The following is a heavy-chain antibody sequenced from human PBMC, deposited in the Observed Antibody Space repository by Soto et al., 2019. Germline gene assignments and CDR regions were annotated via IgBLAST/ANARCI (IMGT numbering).Heavy chain of an antibody. CDR1: GYTFTSYA. V-gene: IGHV1-3*01. J-gene: IGHJ3*02. Sequence: GASVKVSCKASGYTFTSYAMHWVRQAPGQRLEWMGWINAGNGNTKYSQKFQGRVTITRDTSASTAYMELSSLRSEDTAVYYCARSGALNDAFDIWGQGTMVTVSS. CDR2: INAGNGNT. CDR3: ARSGALNDAFDI.